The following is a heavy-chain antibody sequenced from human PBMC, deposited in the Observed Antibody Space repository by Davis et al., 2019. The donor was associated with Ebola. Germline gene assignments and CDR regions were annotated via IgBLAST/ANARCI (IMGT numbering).Heavy chain of an antibody. CDR1: GYTFISSD. Sequence: ASVKVSCKTSGYTFISSDIYWVRRAPGQGLEWMGWMHPDTGYTVYAEKFQGRFSISRDTSVATAYMELSSLRPDDTAIYYCAREERTTLAQWGQGTQVTVSS. D-gene: IGHD1-1*01. J-gene: IGHJ4*02. CDR2: MHPDTGYT. V-gene: IGHV1-8*03. CDR3: AREERTTLAQ.